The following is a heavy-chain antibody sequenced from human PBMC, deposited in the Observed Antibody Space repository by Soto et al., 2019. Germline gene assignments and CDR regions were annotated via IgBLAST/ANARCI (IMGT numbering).Heavy chain of an antibody. CDR1: GGSFSGYY. D-gene: IGHD4-17*01. Sequence: SETLSLTCAVYGGSFSGYYWSWIRQPPGKGLEWIGEINHSGSTNYNPSLKSRVTISVDTSKNQFSLKLSSVTAADTAVYYCARGQLRPPETPFDYWGQGTLVTVSS. CDR2: INHSGST. J-gene: IGHJ4*02. V-gene: IGHV4-34*01. CDR3: ARGQLRPPETPFDY.